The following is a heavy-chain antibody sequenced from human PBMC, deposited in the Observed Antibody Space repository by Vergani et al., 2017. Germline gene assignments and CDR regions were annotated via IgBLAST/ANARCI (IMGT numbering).Heavy chain of an antibody. Sequence: QVQLVESGGGLVKPGGSLRLSCAASGFTFSDYYMSWIRQAPGKGLEWVSYISSSGSTIYYADSVKGRFTISRDNAKNSLYLQMNSLRAEDTAVYYCARDRYCGSTSSVPYYYYCMDVGGKGTTVTVSS. J-gene: IGHJ6*03. V-gene: IGHV3-11*01. CDR2: ISSSGSTI. CDR3: ARDRYCGSTSSVPYYYYCMDV. D-gene: IGHD2-2*01. CDR1: GFTFSDYY.